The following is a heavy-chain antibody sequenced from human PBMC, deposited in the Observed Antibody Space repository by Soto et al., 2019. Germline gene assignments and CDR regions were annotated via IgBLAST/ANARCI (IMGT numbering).Heavy chain of an antibody. Sequence: GGSLRLSCAASGFTFSSYSMNWVRQAPGKGLEWVSYISSSSSTIYYADSVKGRFTISRDNAKNSLYLQMNSLRDEDTAVYYCARDMGTVRLVAATFDIWGQGTMVTVSS. J-gene: IGHJ3*02. CDR2: ISSSSSTI. CDR3: ARDMGTVRLVAATFDI. V-gene: IGHV3-48*02. CDR1: GFTFSSYS. D-gene: IGHD2-15*01.